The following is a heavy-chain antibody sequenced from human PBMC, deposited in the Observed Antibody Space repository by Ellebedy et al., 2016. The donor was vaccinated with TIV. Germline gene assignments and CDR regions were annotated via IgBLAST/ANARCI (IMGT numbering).Heavy chain of an antibody. CDR1: GGAFTSGGDY. J-gene: IGHJ4*02. CDR3: ARGHPPAGLNYFDH. Sequence: LRLSXNVSGGAFTSGGDYWSWVRQPAGQGLEWIGRIHIGGSTTYNPSLKGRVTMSLDFSKSQFSLKLTSVTAADTAVYFCARGHPPAGLNYFDHWGQGILVTVSS. V-gene: IGHV4-61*02. CDR2: IHIGGST.